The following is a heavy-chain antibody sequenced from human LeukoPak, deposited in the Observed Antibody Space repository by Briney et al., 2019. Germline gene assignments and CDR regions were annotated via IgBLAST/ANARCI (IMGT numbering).Heavy chain of an antibody. CDR3: ARDVPCSGGSCRYSFYYYYGMDV. V-gene: IGHV1-18*01. CDR2: ISAYNGNT. Sequence: GASVKVSCKASRYTFTSYGISWVRQAPGQGLEWMGWISAYNGNTNYAQKLQGRVTMTTDTSTSTAYMELRSLRSDDTAVYYCARDVPCSGGSCRYSFYYYYGMDVWGQGTTVTVSS. CDR1: RYTFTSYG. D-gene: IGHD2-15*01. J-gene: IGHJ6*02.